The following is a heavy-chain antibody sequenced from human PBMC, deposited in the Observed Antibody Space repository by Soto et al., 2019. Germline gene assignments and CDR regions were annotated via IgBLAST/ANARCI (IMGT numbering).Heavy chain of an antibody. D-gene: IGHD3-22*01. CDR2: IYQGYGA. V-gene: IGHV3-66*01. J-gene: IGHJ4*02. CDR3: VKGEYYYDGSAYYPFDY. CDR1: GFSISNNY. Sequence: GGSLRLSCAASGFSISNNYMSWVHQAPGKGLEWVSVIYQGYGAYYADSVKGRFTTSRDNSKNTLYLQMNSLRAEDTAVYYCVKGEYYYDGSAYYPFDYWGQGRMVTVSS.